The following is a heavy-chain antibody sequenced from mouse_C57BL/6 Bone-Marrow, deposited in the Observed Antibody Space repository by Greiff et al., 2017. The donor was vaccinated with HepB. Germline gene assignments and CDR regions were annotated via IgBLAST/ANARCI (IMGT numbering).Heavy chain of an antibody. Sequence: DVQLVESGGGLVKPGGSLKLSCAASGFTFSSYTMSWVRQTPEKRLEWVATISGGGGNTYYPDSVKGRFTISRDNAKNTLYLQMSSLRSEDTALYYCARDWDFDYWGQGTTLTVSS. CDR1: GFTFSSYT. CDR3: ARDWDFDY. V-gene: IGHV5-9*01. D-gene: IGHD4-1*01. J-gene: IGHJ2*01. CDR2: ISGGGGNT.